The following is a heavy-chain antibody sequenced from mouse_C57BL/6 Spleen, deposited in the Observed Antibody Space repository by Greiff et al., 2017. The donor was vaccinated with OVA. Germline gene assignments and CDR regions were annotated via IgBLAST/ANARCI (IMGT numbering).Heavy chain of an antibody. D-gene: IGHD1-1*01. CDR1: GYTFTSYW. CDR3: ARGPFHYYGSSPPPMDY. Sequence: QVQLQQPGAELVGPGSSVKLSCKASGYTFTSYWMDWVKQRPGQGLEWIGNIYPSDSETHYNQKFKDKATLTVDKSSSTAYMQLSSLTSEDSAVYYCARGPFHYYGSSPPPMDYWGQGTSVTVSS. V-gene: IGHV1-61*01. J-gene: IGHJ4*01. CDR2: IYPSDSET.